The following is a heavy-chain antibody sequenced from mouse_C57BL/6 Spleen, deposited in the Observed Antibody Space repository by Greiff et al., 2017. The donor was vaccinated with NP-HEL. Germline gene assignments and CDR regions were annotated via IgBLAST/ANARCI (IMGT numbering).Heavy chain of an antibody. CDR2: IDPNSGGT. CDR1: GYTFTSYW. V-gene: IGHV1-72*01. J-gene: IGHJ2*01. Sequence: VQLQQSGAELVKPGASVKLSCKASGYTFTSYWMHWVKQRPGRGLEWIGRIDPNSGGTKYNEKFKSKATLTVDKPSSTAYMQLSSLTSEDSAVYYCARGVVLLKGYFDYWGQGTTLTVSS. D-gene: IGHD1-1*01. CDR3: ARGVVLLKGYFDY.